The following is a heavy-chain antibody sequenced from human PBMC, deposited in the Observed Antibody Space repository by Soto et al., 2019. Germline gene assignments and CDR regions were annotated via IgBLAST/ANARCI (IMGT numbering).Heavy chain of an antibody. Sequence: GGAPRLPCLGSGRPLSHKYMARGRPGPEMGLEWVSILYTEGTTYYADSVKGRFTISRDSSKNTLFLQMDSLRAEDTAVYYCVRPRPSGENYGMDVWGQGTTVTVSS. D-gene: IGHD3-16*01. J-gene: IGHJ6*02. CDR1: GRPLSHKY. CDR3: VRPRPSGENYGMDV. V-gene: IGHV3-53*01. CDR2: LYTEGTT.